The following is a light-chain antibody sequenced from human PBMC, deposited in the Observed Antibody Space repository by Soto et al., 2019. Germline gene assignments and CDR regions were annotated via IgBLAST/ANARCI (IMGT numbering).Light chain of an antibody. CDR2: WAS. J-gene: IGKJ2*01. CDR1: QSLLYNSNNKNF. CDR3: QQYDTHPDT. V-gene: IGKV4-1*01. Sequence: DIVMTQSPDSLAVSLGERATINCKSSQSLLYNSNNKNFLAWYQQRPGQPPKLLIYWASTRESGVPDRFSGSGSGPDFALTSSSLQAEDVAVYDSQQYDTHPDTFGQGTKLEIK.